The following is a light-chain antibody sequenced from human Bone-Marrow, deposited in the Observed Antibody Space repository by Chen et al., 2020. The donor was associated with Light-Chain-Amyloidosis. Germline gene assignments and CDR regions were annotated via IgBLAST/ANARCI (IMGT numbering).Light chain of an antibody. CDR2: DDS. J-gene: IGLJ3*02. CDR3: QVWDRSSDRPV. Sequence: SYVLTQPSSVSVAPGQTATLACGGNNIGSTSVHWYQQTPGHAPLLVFYDDSDRPSGIPERLSGSNSGNTATLTISRVEAGDEADDYCQVWDRSSDRPVFGGGTKLTVL. V-gene: IGLV3-21*02. CDR1: NIGSTS.